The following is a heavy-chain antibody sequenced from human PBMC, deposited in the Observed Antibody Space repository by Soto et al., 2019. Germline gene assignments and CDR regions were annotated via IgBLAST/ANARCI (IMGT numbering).Heavy chain of an antibody. D-gene: IGHD1-7*01. V-gene: IGHV3-48*03. J-gene: IGHJ4*02. CDR1: GFTFSNYE. Sequence: PGGSLRLSCAASGFTFSNYEMNWVRQAPGKGLEWISYISTSGSTKYYADSVKGRFTISRDYAKNSLYLQMNSLRAEDTAVYFCARDGRGTRTALYWGQGTLVTVSS. CDR3: ARDGRGTRTALY. CDR2: ISTSGSTK.